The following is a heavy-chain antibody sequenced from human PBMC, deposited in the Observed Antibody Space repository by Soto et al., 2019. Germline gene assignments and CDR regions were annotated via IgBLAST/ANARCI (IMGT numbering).Heavy chain of an antibody. V-gene: IGHV3-11*01. J-gene: IGHJ6*02. CDR3: ARGKSIFYGVDV. Sequence: QVQLVESGGGLVKPGGSLRLSCAASGFTFSDYYISWIRQAPGKGLEWVSYISSSGTIIYHADSVKGRFTISRDNAKNSLFLQMNSLRAEDTAVYYCARGKSIFYGVDVWGQGTTVTVSS. CDR1: GFTFSDYY. CDR2: ISSSGTII. D-gene: IGHD2-15*01.